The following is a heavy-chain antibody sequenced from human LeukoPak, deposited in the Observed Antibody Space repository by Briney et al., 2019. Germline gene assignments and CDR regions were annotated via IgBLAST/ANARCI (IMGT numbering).Heavy chain of an antibody. CDR2: ISGSGGST. Sequence: GESLRLSCTASAFAFSNHAMSWVRQAPGKGLEWVSAISGSGGSTYYADSVKGRFTISRDNSKNTLYLQMNSLRAEDTAVYYCARDFASYDSSGYYAFDIWGQGTMVTVSS. CDR3: ARDFASYDSSGYYAFDI. J-gene: IGHJ3*02. V-gene: IGHV3-23*01. D-gene: IGHD3-22*01. CDR1: AFAFSNHA.